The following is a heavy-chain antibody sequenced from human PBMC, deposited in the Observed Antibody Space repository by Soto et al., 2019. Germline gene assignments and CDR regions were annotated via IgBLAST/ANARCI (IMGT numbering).Heavy chain of an antibody. Sequence: ASVKVSCKASGYTFTSYAMHWVRQAPRQRLEWMGWINAGNGNTKYSQKFQGRVTITRDTSASTAYMELSSLRSEDTAVYYCARDPRYSYXYNWGQGTLVTVSS. CDR1: GYTFTSYA. J-gene: IGHJ4*02. CDR3: ARDPRYSYXYN. D-gene: IGHD5-18*01. CDR2: INAGNGNT. V-gene: IGHV1-3*01.